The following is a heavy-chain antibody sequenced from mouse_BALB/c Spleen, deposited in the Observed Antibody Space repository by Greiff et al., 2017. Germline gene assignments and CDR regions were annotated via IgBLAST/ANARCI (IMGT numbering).Heavy chain of an antibody. CDR3: ARCPLRDGWYFDV. CDR1: GYSITSDYA. CDR2: ISYSGST. Sequence: EVKLEESGPGLVKPSQSLSLTCTVTGYSITSDYAWNWIRQFPGNKLEWMGYISYSGSTSYNPSLKSRISITRDTSKNQFFLQLNSVTTEDTATYYCARCPLRDGWYFDVWGAGTTVTVSS. D-gene: IGHD1-1*01. J-gene: IGHJ1*01. V-gene: IGHV3-2*02.